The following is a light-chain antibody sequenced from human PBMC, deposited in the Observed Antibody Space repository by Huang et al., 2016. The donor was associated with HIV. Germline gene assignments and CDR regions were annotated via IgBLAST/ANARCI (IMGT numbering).Light chain of an antibody. J-gene: IGKJ4*01. V-gene: IGKV3D-15*01. CDR1: QNFRNN. CDR3: QQYDKWPPGLT. CDR2: DTS. Sequence: EIKMTQSPATLSVSPGGRVTLSCRASQNFRNNLAWYQQKTGQAPRLLIYDTSTTASGIPARFSGSGSGTEFTLTNSGLQSEDFAIYYCQQYDKWPPGLTFGGGTKVEI.